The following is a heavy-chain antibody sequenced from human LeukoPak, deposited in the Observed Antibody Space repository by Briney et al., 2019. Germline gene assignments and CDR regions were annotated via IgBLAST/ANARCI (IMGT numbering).Heavy chain of an antibody. CDR3: ARDRPWAAADVGMDV. J-gene: IGHJ6*02. D-gene: IGHD6-13*01. Sequence: SETLSLTCTVSGGSISSYYWSWIRQPVGKGLEWIGRIYTSGSTNYNPSLKSRVTMSVDTSKNQFSLKLSSVTAADTAVYYCARDRPWAAADVGMDVWGQGTTVTVSS. CDR2: IYTSGST. V-gene: IGHV4-4*07. CDR1: GGSISSYY.